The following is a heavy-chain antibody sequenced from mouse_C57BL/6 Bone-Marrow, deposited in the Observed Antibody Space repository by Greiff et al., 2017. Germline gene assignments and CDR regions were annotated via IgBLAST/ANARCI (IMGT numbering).Heavy chain of an antibody. CDR2: IDPETGGT. CDR1: GYTFTDYE. Sequence: QVQLQQSGAELVRPGASVTLSCKASGYTFTDYEMHWVKQTPVHGLEWIGAIDPETGGTAYNQKFKGKAILTADKSSSTAYMELRSLTSEDSAVYYCTSRGIYDGLHYYAMDYWGQGTSVTVSS. V-gene: IGHV1-15*01. D-gene: IGHD2-3*01. J-gene: IGHJ4*01. CDR3: TSRGIYDGLHYYAMDY.